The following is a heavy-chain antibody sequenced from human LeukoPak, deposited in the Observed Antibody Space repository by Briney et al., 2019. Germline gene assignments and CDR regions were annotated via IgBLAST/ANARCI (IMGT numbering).Heavy chain of an antibody. V-gene: IGHV3-33*01. CDR1: GFTFSSYG. Sequence: GGSLRLSCAASGFTFSSYGMHWVRQAPGKGLEWVAVIWYDGSNKYYADSVKGRFTISRDNSKNTLYLQMNSLRAEDTAVYYCARRGDYDAFDIWGQGTMVTVSS. CDR3: ARRGDYDAFDI. J-gene: IGHJ3*02. CDR2: IWYDGSNK. D-gene: IGHD4-17*01.